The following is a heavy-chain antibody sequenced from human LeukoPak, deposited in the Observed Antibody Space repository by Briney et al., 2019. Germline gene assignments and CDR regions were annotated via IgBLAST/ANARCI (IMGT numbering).Heavy chain of an antibody. Sequence: GGSLRLSCAASGFTFSSYVVNWVRQAPGKGLEWVSAISGSGGSTFYADSVKGRFTISRGNSKNTLYLQMSSLRAEDTAVYYCAKDRGRYYDSSGYYWGYYFDSWGQGILVTVST. CDR1: GFTFSSYV. CDR3: AKDRGRYYDSSGYYWGYYFDS. V-gene: IGHV3-23*01. J-gene: IGHJ4*02. CDR2: ISGSGGST. D-gene: IGHD3-22*01.